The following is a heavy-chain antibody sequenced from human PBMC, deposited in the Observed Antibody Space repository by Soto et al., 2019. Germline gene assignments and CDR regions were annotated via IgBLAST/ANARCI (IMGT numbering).Heavy chain of an antibody. Sequence: WGARRLSCAASGFTLSSDAMSWVRQAPGKWLEWVSAISGSGGSTYYAYSVKGRFTISRDNSKNTLYLQMNSLRAEDTAVYYCAKVRYDILTGYYNGGIYFDYWGQGTLVTVSS. D-gene: IGHD3-9*01. CDR3: AKVRYDILTGYYNGGIYFDY. CDR2: ISGSGGST. V-gene: IGHV3-23*01. J-gene: IGHJ4*02. CDR1: GFTLSSDA.